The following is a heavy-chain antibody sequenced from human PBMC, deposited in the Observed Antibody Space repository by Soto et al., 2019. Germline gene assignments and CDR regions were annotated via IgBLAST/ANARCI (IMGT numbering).Heavy chain of an antibody. CDR3: ASLNGSENSDHPYFDY. J-gene: IGHJ4*02. V-gene: IGHV4-30-4*01. D-gene: IGHD3-10*01. CDR2: IHYSGIT. CDR1: GDSIRRGDYY. Sequence: PSETPSLSCTVSGDSIRRGDYYWSWIRKPPGKGLEWIGLIHYSGITFYNPSLKSRVTISVDTSENQFSMRLSSVTAADTAVYYCASLNGSENSDHPYFDYWGQGTLVTVSS.